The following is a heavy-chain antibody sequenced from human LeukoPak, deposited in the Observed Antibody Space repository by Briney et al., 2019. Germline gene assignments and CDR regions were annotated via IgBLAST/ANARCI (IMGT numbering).Heavy chain of an antibody. V-gene: IGHV3-48*04. CDR2: ISSSGSTI. J-gene: IGHJ6*02. Sequence: GGSLRLSCAASGFTFSRYNMNWVRQAPGKGLEWVSYISSSGSTIYYADSVKGRFTISRDNAKNSLYLQMNSLRAEDTAVYYCARVDGGFGELYYYGMDVWGQGTTVTVSS. CDR3: ARVDGGFGELYYYGMDV. CDR1: GFTFSRYN. D-gene: IGHD3-10*01.